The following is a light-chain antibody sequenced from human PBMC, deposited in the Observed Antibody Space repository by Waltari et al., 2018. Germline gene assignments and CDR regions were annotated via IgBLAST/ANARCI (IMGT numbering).Light chain of an antibody. V-gene: IGLV1-44*01. CDR1: SSNLGNNV. CDR2: RKD. Sequence: QSVLTQPPSASGTPGQRITISCSGTSSNLGNNVVTWYQQVPGTAPKLLIYRKDLRPSGVPDRFSASKSGTSASLAISGLQSEDEAEYYCASWDDSLNGHWVFGGGTMVTVL. J-gene: IGLJ3*02. CDR3: ASWDDSLNGHWV.